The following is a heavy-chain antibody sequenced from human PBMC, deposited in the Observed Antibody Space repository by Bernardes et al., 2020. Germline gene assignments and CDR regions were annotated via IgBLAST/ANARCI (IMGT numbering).Heavy chain of an antibody. D-gene: IGHD3-22*01. CDR1: GYTFTSYD. CDR2: MNPNSGNT. V-gene: IGHV1-8*01. CDR3: ARGLSFNYYDSSGYYNGDDY. Sequence: ASVKVSCKAFGYTFTSYDINWVRQATGQGLEWMGWMNPNSGNTGYAQKFQGRVTMTRNTSISTAYMELSSLRSEDTAVYYCARGLSFNYYDSSGYYNGDDYWGQGTLVTVSS. J-gene: IGHJ4*02.